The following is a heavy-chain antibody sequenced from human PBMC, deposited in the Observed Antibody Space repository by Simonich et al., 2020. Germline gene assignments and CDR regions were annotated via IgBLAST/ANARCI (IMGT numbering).Heavy chain of an antibody. D-gene: IGHD5-12*01. CDR3: ARDSSYYAFDI. V-gene: IGHV3-48*01. J-gene: IGHJ3*02. Sequence: EVQLVESGGGLVQPGGSLRLSCAASGFTFSSYSINWVRQAPGKGLEWVSYISSSSSTIYFADSVKGRFIISRDNAKNSLYLQMNSLRAEDTAVYYCARDSSYYAFDIWGQGTMVTVSS. CDR1: GFTFSSYS. CDR2: ISSSSSTI.